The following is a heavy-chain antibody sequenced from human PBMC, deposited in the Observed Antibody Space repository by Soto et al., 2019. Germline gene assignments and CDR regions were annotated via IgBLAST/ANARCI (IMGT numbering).Heavy chain of an antibody. CDR1: GFTFSSYG. J-gene: IGHJ4*02. Sequence: QVQLVESGGGVVQPGRSLRLSCAASGFTFSSYGMHWVRQAPGKGLEWVAVISYDGSNKYYADSVKGRFTNSRDNSKNTLYLQMNGLGAEDTAVYYYAKPVLVAASTRPSVFDYWGQGTLVTVSS. CDR3: AKPVLVAASTRPSVFDY. V-gene: IGHV3-30*18. D-gene: IGHD2-15*01. CDR2: ISYDGSNK.